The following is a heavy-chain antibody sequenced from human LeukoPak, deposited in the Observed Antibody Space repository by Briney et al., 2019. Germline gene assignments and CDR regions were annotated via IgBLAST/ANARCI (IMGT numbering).Heavy chain of an antibody. Sequence: SQTLSLTCTVSTGSISRGDYYWSWIRQPPGKGLEWIGYIYYSGSTSYNPSLKSRVTISVDTSKSQFSLRLNSVTAADTAVYYCARGPNYVWGSYRYFDYWGQGTLVTVSS. CDR2: IYYSGST. V-gene: IGHV4-30-4*01. D-gene: IGHD3-16*02. CDR3: ARGPNYVWGSYRYFDY. CDR1: TGSISRGDYY. J-gene: IGHJ4*02.